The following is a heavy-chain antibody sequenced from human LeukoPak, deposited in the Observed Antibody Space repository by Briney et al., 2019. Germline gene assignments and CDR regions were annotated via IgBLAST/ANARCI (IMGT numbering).Heavy chain of an antibody. J-gene: IGHJ4*02. V-gene: IGHV3-7*04. CDR3: ARGNREPSDY. Sequence: GGSLRLSCAASGFTFSSYWMSWVRQAPGKGLEWVANTKQDGSEKYYVDSVKGRFTISRDNAKNSLSLHMNSLRDEDTAVYYCARGNREPSDYWGQGTLVTVSS. CDR1: GFTFSSYW. D-gene: IGHD1-14*01. CDR2: TKQDGSEK.